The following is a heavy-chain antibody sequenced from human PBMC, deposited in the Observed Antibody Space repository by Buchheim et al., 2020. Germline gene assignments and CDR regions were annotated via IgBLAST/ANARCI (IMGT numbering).Heavy chain of an antibody. CDR2: ISYDGSNK. CDR1: GFTFSSYG. J-gene: IGHJ4*02. V-gene: IGHV3-30*03. Sequence: QVQLVESGGGVVQPGRSLRLSCAASGFTFSSYGMHWVRQAPGKGLEWVAVISYDGSNKYYADSVKGRFTISRDNSKNTLYLQMNSLRAEDTAVYYCARVGGKDIDYWGQGTL. D-gene: IGHD3-16*01. CDR3: ARVGGKDIDY.